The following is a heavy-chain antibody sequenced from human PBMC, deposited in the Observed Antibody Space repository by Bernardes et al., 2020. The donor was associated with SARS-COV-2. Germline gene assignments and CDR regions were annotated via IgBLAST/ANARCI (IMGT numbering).Heavy chain of an antibody. CDR1: GFTFSDYQ. J-gene: IGHJ4*02. CDR3: ARCGRTSCEHFDY. D-gene: IGHD2-2*01. Sequence: GGSLRLSCAASGFTFSDYQMSWIRQAPGKGLEWVSYITNGGSYTNVADSGEGRFTISRDNAENSLYLQMNSLRVEDTAVYYCARCGRTSCEHFDYWGQGTLVTVSS. CDR2: ITNGGSYT. V-gene: IGHV3-11*06.